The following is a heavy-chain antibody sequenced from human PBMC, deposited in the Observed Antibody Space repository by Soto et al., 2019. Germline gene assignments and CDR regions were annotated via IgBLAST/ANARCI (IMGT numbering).Heavy chain of an antibody. Sequence: QVQLKQWGAGLLKPSETLSLTCAVYDGSFSDDYWSWIRQPPGKGLEWIGEINHRGSTNYDPSLKSRVTLSIDTSKKQFSLKLSSVTAADTAVYYCARRVSVLYYFDYWGQGTLVTVSS. CDR1: DGSFSDDY. J-gene: IGHJ4*02. CDR3: ARRVSVLYYFDY. CDR2: INHRGST. D-gene: IGHD6-13*01. V-gene: IGHV4-34*01.